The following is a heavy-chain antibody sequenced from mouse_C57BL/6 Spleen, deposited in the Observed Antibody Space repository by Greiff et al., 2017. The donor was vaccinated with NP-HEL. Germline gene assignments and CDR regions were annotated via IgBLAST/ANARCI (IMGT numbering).Heavy chain of an antibody. CDR1: GYTFTRYW. J-gene: IGHJ3*01. CDR3: ARSRYVYYAAGFAD. Sequence: QVQLQQPGAELVRPGSSVKLSCKASGYTFTRYWLHWVKKRPIQGLEWIGNLDPSDSETHYNQKFKDTATLTVDQSSSHAYMQLSSLTSEDSAVYDCARSRYVYYAAGFADWGQGTLVTVAA. D-gene: IGHD2-3*01. V-gene: IGHV1-52*01. CDR2: LDPSDSET.